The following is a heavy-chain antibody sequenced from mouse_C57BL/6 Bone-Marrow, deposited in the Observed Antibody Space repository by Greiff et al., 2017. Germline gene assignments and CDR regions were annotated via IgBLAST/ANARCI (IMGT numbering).Heavy chain of an antibody. J-gene: IGHJ2*02. CDR3: AREEILLWSYLIE. D-gene: IGHD2-1*01. V-gene: IGHV1-69*01. Sequence: QVHVKQPGAELVMPGASVKLSCKASGYTFTSYWMHWVKQRPGQGLEWIGEIDPSDSYTNYNQKFKGKSTLTVDKSSSTAYMQLSSLTSEDSAVYYCAREEILLWSYLIEWRRRTSHTLSS. CDR1: GYTFTSYW. CDR2: IDPSDSYT.